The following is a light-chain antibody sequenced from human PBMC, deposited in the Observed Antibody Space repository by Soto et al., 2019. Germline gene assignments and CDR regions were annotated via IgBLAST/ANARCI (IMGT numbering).Light chain of an antibody. CDR2: EGI. Sequence: QSVLTQPASVSGSPGQSITISCTGTSSDIGTYNLVSWYQHYPGKAPKLMIYEGIKRPSGVSNRFSGSKSGNTAFLTISGLQAEDEADYYCCSYAGDYMFVFGTGTKVTVL. CDR3: CSYAGDYMFV. CDR1: SSDIGTYNL. J-gene: IGLJ1*01. V-gene: IGLV2-23*01.